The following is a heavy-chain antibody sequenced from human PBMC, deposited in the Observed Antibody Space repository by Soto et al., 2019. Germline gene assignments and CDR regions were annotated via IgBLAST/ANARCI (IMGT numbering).Heavy chain of an antibody. CDR1: GGTFSSYT. CDR3: ASRSSIWYRNFDY. D-gene: IGHD6-13*01. V-gene: IGHV1-69*02. Sequence: QVQLVQSGAEVKKPGSSVKVSCKASGGTFSSYTISWVRQAPGQGLEWMGRIIPILGIANYAQKFQGRVTINADKSTSTAYMELSSLRSEDTAVYYCASRSSIWYRNFDYWGQGTLVTVYS. CDR2: IIPILGIA. J-gene: IGHJ4*02.